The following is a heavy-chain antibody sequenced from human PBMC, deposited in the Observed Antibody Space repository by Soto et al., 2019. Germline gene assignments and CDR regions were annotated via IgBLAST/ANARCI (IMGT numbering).Heavy chain of an antibody. J-gene: IGHJ6*02. CDR2: IRSKANSYAT. CDR3: TRHPPEWFYGMDV. CDR1: GFTFSGSA. Sequence: EVQLVESGGGLVQPGGSLKLSCAASGFTFSGSAMHWVRQASGKGLEWVGRIRSKANSYATAYAASVKGRFTISRDDSKNTAYLQMNSLKTGDTAVYYCTRHPPEWFYGMDVWGQGTTVTVSS. D-gene: IGHD3-3*01. V-gene: IGHV3-73*01.